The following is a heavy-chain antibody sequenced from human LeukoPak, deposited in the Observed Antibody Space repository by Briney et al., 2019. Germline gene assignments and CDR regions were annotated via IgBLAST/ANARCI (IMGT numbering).Heavy chain of an antibody. CDR3: AKDAGWPYDA. Sequence: PGGSLRLSCGASGFGFRTYALSWVRQAPGKGLEWVSATSGNGVKTYYADSVKGRFTISRDNSKNTLYLQMNSLRAEDTAVYYCAKDAGWPYDAWGQGTLVTVSS. CDR2: TSGNGVKT. J-gene: IGHJ5*02. CDR1: GFGFRTYA. V-gene: IGHV3-23*01. D-gene: IGHD3-22*01.